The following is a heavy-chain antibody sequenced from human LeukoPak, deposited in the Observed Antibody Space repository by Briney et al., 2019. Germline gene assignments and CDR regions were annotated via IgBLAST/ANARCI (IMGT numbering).Heavy chain of an antibody. J-gene: IGHJ6*02. CDR2: ILSSSSTI. Sequence: PGGSLRLSCAASGFPLSRYSMNWVRQAPGKGPEWVSYILSSSSTIYYADSVKGRFTISRDNAKNSLYLQMNSLRAEDTAVYYCTRVMYGSASYYGMDVWGQGTTVTVSS. CDR3: TRVMYGSASYYGMDV. CDR1: GFPLSRYS. D-gene: IGHD3-10*01. V-gene: IGHV3-48*04.